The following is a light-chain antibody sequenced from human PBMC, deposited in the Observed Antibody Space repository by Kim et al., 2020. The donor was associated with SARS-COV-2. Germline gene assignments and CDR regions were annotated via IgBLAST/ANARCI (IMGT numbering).Light chain of an antibody. CDR3: QQYYSYPQWT. Sequence: AIRITQSPSSLSASTGDRVTITCRASQGISSYLAWYQQKPGKAPKLLIYAASTLQSGVPSRFSGSGSGTDFTLTISCLQSEDFATYYCQQYYSYPQWTFGQGTKVEIK. J-gene: IGKJ1*01. V-gene: IGKV1-8*01. CDR1: QGISSY. CDR2: AAS.